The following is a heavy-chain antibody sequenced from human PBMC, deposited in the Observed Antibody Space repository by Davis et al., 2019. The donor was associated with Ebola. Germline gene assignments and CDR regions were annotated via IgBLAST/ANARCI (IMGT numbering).Heavy chain of an antibody. CDR3: ARHDYDFWSGPYYYYGMDV. Sequence: GESLKISCKGSGYSFTSYWIGWVRQMPGNALEWMGIIYPGDSDTSYSPSFQGQVTISADKSISTAYLQWSSLKASDTAMYYCARHDYDFWSGPYYYYGMDVWCQGTTVTVSS. J-gene: IGHJ6*02. D-gene: IGHD3-3*01. CDR2: IYPGDSDT. V-gene: IGHV5-51*01. CDR1: GYSFTSYW.